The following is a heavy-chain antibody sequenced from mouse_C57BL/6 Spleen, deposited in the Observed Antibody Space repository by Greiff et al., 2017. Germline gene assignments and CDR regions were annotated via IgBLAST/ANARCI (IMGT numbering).Heavy chain of an antibody. V-gene: IGHV1-61*01. CDR3: ARSYDYDGRSYAMDY. Sequence: QVQLQQPGAELVRPGSSVKLSCKASGYTFTSYWMDWVKQRPGQGLEWIGNIYPSDSETHYNQKFKDKATLTVDKSSSTAYMQLSSLTSEDSAVYYCARSYDYDGRSYAMDYWGQGTSVTVSS. CDR1: GYTFTSYW. D-gene: IGHD2-4*01. CDR2: IYPSDSET. J-gene: IGHJ4*01.